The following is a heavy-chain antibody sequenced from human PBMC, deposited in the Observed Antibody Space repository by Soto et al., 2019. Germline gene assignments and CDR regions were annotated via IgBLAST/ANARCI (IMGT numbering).Heavy chain of an antibody. D-gene: IGHD6-13*01. Sequence: SETLSLTCTVSGGSISSGDYYWSWIRQPPGKGLEWIGYIYYSGSTYYNPSLKSRVTISVDTSKNQFSLKLSSVTAADTAVYYCARSRAYSSSWYDYWGQGTLVTVSS. CDR2: IYYSGST. V-gene: IGHV4-30-4*01. J-gene: IGHJ4*02. CDR1: GGSISSGDYY. CDR3: ARSRAYSSSWYDY.